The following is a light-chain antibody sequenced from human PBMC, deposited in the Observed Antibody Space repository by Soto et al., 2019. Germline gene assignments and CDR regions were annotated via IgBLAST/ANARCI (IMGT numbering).Light chain of an antibody. CDR3: QQYNSYPT. CDR2: DAS. CDR1: QSISSW. Sequence: DIPMTQSPSTLSASVGDRVTITCRASQSISSWLAWYQQKPGKDPKILIYDASSLESGVPSRFSGIGSGTEFTITVSSLQPDDFATYDCQQYNSYPTFGQGTKVEIK. J-gene: IGKJ1*01. V-gene: IGKV1-5*01.